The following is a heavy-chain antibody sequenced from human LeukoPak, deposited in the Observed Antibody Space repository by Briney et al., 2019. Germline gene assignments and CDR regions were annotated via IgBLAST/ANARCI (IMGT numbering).Heavy chain of an antibody. CDR2: IKQDGSEK. D-gene: IGHD5-18*01. J-gene: IGHJ5*02. V-gene: IGHV3-7*01. CDR1: GFTFSSYW. CDR3: AREYSYGYNSFDP. Sequence: GGSLRRSCAASGFTFSSYWMSWVRQAPGKGLEWVANIKQDGSEKYYVDSVKGRFTISRDNAKNSLYLQMNSLRAEDTAVYYCAREYSYGYNSFDPWGQGTLVTVSS.